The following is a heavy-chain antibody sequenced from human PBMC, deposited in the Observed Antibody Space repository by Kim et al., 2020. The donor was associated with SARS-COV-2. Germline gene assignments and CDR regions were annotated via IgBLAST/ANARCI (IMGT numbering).Heavy chain of an antibody. Sequence: DRVNISRDNSKSTLYLQMNSLRAEDTAVYYCARSIYYDSSGYYPNFDYWGQGTLVTVSS. CDR3: ARSIYYDSSGYYPNFDY. J-gene: IGHJ4*02. V-gene: IGHV3-30*01. D-gene: IGHD3-22*01.